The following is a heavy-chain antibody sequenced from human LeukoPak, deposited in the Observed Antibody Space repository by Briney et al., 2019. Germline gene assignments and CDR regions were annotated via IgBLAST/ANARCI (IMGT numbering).Heavy chain of an antibody. CDR3: VRDQGYCTSASCRGDAFDV. J-gene: IGHJ3*01. Sequence: PGGSLRLSCAASGFTFSTRWMSWVRQAPGKGLEWVAKIKEDGSEKYYVDSVKGRFTISRDNAKNSLSLQMHSLRDEDTAVYYCVRDQGYCTSASCRGDAFDVWGQGSMVSVSS. CDR1: GFTFSTRW. CDR2: IKEDGSEK. V-gene: IGHV3-7*01. D-gene: IGHD2-2*01.